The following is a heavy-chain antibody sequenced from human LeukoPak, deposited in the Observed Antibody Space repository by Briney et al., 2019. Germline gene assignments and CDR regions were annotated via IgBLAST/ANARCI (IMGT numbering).Heavy chain of an antibody. V-gene: IGHV1-69*05. Sequence: PVKVSCKASGGTFSSYAISWVRQAPGQGLEWMGGIIPIFGTANYAQKFQGRVTITTDESTSTAYMELSSLRSEDTAVYYCARGTVAGPPPDNWGQGTLVTVSS. CDR3: ARGTVAGPPPDN. CDR2: IIPIFGTA. J-gene: IGHJ4*02. CDR1: GGTFSSYA. D-gene: IGHD6-19*01.